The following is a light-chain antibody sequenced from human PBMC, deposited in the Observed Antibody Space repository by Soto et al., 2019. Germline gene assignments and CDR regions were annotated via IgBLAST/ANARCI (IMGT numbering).Light chain of an antibody. Sequence: QSLVTQPATVSGSPGQSIHISFTGTGSDVGGYNYVSWYQQHPGKAPKLMIYEISKRPSGVSNRFSGSKSGNTASLTISGLQAEDESYYYSSSYTISSTLVFGTGTKVTVL. V-gene: IGLV2-14*01. CDR2: EIS. CDR3: SSYTISSTLV. CDR1: GSDVGGYNY. J-gene: IGLJ1*01.